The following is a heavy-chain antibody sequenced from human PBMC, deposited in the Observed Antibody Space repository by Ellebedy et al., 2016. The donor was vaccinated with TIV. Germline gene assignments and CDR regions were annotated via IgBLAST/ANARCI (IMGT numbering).Heavy chain of an antibody. CDR2: IYYSGST. CDR1: GGSISSSSYY. CDR3: ARQGDHGWAIWFGTFDY. V-gene: IGHV4-39*01. Sequence: SETLSLTXTVSGGSISSSSYYWGWIRQPPGKGLEWIGSIYYSGSTYYNPSLKSRVTISVDTSKNQFSLKLSSVTAADTAVYYCARQGDHGWAIWFGTFDYWGQGTLVTVSS. D-gene: IGHD3-10*01. J-gene: IGHJ4*02.